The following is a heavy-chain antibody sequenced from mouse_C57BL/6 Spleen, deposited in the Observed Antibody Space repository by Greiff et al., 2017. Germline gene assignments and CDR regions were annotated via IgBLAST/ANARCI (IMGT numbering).Heavy chain of an antibody. CDR3: ARLRDWYFDV. CDR1: GFTFTDYY. J-gene: IGHJ1*03. Sequence: DVHLVESGGGLVQPGGSLSLSCAASGFTFTDYYMSWVRQPPGKALEWLGFIRNKANGYTTEYSASVKGRFTISRDNSQSILYLQMNALRAEDSATYYCARLRDWYFDVWGTGTTVTVSS. V-gene: IGHV7-3*01. D-gene: IGHD1-1*01. CDR2: IRNKANGYTT.